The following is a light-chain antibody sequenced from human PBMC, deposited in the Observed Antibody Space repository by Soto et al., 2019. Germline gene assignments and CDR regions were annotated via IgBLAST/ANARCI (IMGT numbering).Light chain of an antibody. V-gene: IGKV1-39*01. J-gene: IGKJ1*01. Sequence: DIQMTQSPSSLSASVGDRVTITCRASQSISSYLNWYQQKPGKAPKLLIYAASSLQSGVPSRFSGSGSGTDFTLTISRLEPEDSAVYYCQQYGTSPRTFGQGTKVEIK. CDR3: QQYGTSPRT. CDR2: AAS. CDR1: QSISSY.